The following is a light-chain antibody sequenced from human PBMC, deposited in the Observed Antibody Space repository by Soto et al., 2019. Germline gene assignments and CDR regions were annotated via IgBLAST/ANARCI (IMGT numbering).Light chain of an antibody. CDR1: SSNIGTGY. CDR2: RNS. Sequence: QSVLTQPPSASGTPGQTVTISCSGSSSNIGTGYVYWYQQRPGSAPKFLIYRNSLRPSGVPDRFSGSKSGTSASLAIVGLRSEDEADYYCASWDDRLTVVFGGGTKLTVL. V-gene: IGLV1-47*01. CDR3: ASWDDRLTVV. J-gene: IGLJ2*01.